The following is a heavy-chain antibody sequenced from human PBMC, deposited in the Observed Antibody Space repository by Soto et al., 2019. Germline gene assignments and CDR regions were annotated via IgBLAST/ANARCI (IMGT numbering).Heavy chain of an antibody. CDR1: GFTFSSYW. J-gene: IGHJ4*02. D-gene: IGHD6-19*01. CDR2: INSDGSST. CDR3: AREGPSIAVAGTDY. V-gene: IGHV3-74*01. Sequence: GGSLRLSCAASGFTFSSYWMHWVRQAPGKGLVWVSRINSDGSSTSYADSVKGRFTISRDNAKNTLYLQMNSLRAEDTAVYYCAREGPSIAVAGTDYWGQGTLVTVSS.